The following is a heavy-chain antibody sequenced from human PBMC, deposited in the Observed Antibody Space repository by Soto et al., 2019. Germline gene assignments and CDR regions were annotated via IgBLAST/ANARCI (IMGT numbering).Heavy chain of an antibody. Sequence: EVLLLESGGGVVQPGRSLRLSCAASGFTFRSYVMSWVRQAPGKGLEWCSGISGTGGTTYYADSVRGRFTISRDNSKNPMYLQMNRLRAEDTAVYYCAREGEYSSPADYLDYCGQGTLVTVSS. CDR2: ISGTGGTT. D-gene: IGHD6-6*01. V-gene: IGHV3-23*01. J-gene: IGHJ4*02. CDR3: AREGEYSSPADYLDY. CDR1: GFTFRSYV.